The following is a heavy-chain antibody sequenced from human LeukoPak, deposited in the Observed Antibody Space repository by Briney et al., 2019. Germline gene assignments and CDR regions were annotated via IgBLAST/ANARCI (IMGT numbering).Heavy chain of an antibody. CDR3: ARDLGYYGSGSYPVDY. Sequence: ASVKVSCKASGYTFTGYYMHWVRQAPGQGLEWMGGINPNSGGTKYAQKFQGRVTMTRDTSISTAYMELSRLRSDDTAVYYCARDLGYYGSGSYPVDYWGQGTLVTVSS. J-gene: IGHJ4*02. CDR2: INPNSGGT. V-gene: IGHV1-2*02. CDR1: GYTFTGYY. D-gene: IGHD3-10*01.